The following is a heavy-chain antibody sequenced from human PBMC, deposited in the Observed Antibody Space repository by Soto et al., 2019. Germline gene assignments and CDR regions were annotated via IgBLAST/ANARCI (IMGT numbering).Heavy chain of an antibody. D-gene: IGHD2-2*01. Sequence: PGESLKISCKGSGYSFTSYWIAWVRQMPGKGLEWMGIIYPGDSHTRYSPSFQGHVTISADRSISTAYLQWSSLKASDTAMYYCARQGCSGTSCYRGIWSDYYYYYMDVWGKGTTVTVSS. V-gene: IGHV5-51*01. J-gene: IGHJ6*03. CDR3: ARQGCSGTSCYRGIWSDYYYYYMDV. CDR1: GYSFTSYW. CDR2: IYPGDSHT.